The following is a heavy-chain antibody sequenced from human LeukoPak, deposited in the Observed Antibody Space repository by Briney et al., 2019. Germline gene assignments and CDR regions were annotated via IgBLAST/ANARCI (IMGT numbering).Heavy chain of an antibody. CDR3: ARDRRDGYNVLDY. V-gene: IGHV3-11*06. Sequence: GRFTISRDNAENSLYLEMNSLRAEDTAMFYCARDRRDGYNVLDYWGQGTLVTVSS. D-gene: IGHD5-24*01. J-gene: IGHJ4*02.